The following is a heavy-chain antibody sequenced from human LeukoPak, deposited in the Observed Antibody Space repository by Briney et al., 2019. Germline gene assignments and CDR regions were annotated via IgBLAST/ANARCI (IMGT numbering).Heavy chain of an antibody. J-gene: IGHJ4*02. CDR1: GFTFSSYS. D-gene: IGHD6-13*01. CDR3: ARDSYSSSWYGCVYYFDY. Sequence: GGSLRLSCAASGFTFSSYSMNWVRQAPGKGLEWVSSISSSSSYIYYADSVKGRFTISRDNAKNSLYLQMNSLRAEDTAVYYCARDSYSSSWYGCVYYFDYWGQGTLVTVSS. CDR2: ISSSSSYI. V-gene: IGHV3-21*01.